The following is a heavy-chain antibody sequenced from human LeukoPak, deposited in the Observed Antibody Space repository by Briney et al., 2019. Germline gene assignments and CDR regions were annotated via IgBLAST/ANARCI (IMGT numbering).Heavy chain of an antibody. CDR3: ARNTTVTDWYFDL. V-gene: IGHV4-39*01. D-gene: IGHD4-17*01. CDR2: TYHSGST. J-gene: IGHJ2*01. CDR1: GGAISSSSHS. Sequence: SETLSLTCIVSGGAISSSSHSWGWIRQPPGKGLEWIGSTYHSGSTVYNPSLKSRVAISVDTSRNQFSLKLNSVTASDTAVYYCARNTTVTDWYFDLWGRGTLVTVSS.